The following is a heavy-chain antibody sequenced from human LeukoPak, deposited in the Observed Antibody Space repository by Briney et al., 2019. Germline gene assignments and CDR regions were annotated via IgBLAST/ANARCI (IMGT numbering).Heavy chain of an antibody. J-gene: IGHJ6*03. D-gene: IGHD2-15*01. CDR2: IYYSGST. V-gene: IGHV4-59*12. CDR3: ARLVVAARGYYYYYYMDV. CDR1: GGSISSYY. Sequence: SETLSLTCTVSGGSISSYYWSWIRQPPGKGLEWIGYIYYSGSTNYNPSLKSRVTISVDTSKNQFSLKLSSVTAADTAVYYCARLVVAARGYYYYYYMDVWGKGTTVTISS.